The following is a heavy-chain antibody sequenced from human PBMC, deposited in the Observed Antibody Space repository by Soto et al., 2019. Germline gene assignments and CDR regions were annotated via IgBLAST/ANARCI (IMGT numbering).Heavy chain of an antibody. CDR1: GGSVRSGDYY. J-gene: IGHJ5*02. D-gene: IGHD2-21*02. Sequence: SETLSLTCTVSGGSVRSGDYYWTWIRQPPGKELEWIGYIYTSGTTNYNPSLKSRVTISVDTSKNEFSLKLKSVTAADTAVYYCASEGLGYCGGDCYPWGQGTLVTVSS. V-gene: IGHV4-61*08. CDR3: ASEGLGYCGGDCYP. CDR2: IYTSGTT.